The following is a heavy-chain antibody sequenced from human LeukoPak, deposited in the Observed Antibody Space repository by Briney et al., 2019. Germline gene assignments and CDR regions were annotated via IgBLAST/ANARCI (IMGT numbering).Heavy chain of an antibody. D-gene: IGHD1-26*01. CDR2: IKQDGGEK. CDR3: ARTEAYSEFSSIYYYYGLDV. V-gene: IGHV3-7*01. CDR1: GFTFSIYS. Sequence: GGSLRLSCAGSGFTFSIYSMTWVRQAPGKGLEWVANIKQDGGEKFYVDSVKGRFTISWDNAKNSLYLQMNSLRAEDTAVYYCARTEAYSEFSSIYYYYGLDVWGQGTTVTVSS. J-gene: IGHJ6*02.